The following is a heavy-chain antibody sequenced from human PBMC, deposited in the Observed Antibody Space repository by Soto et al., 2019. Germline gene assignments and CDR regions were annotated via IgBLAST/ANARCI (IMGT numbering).Heavy chain of an antibody. CDR3: ARGIEGWYQGRYYYGMDV. CDR1: GGSISSDDFY. CDR2: IYYSGNT. J-gene: IGHJ6*02. V-gene: IGHV4-31*03. Sequence: PSETLSLTCTVSGGSISSDDFYWSWIRQHPGKGLEWIGYIYYSGNTYYNPSLKSRVTILVDTSKNQFSLKLSSVTAADTAVYYCARGIEGWYQGRYYYGMDVWGQGTTVTVSS. D-gene: IGHD6-19*01.